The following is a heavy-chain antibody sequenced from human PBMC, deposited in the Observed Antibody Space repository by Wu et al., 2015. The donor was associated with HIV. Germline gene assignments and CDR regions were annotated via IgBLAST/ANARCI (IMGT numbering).Heavy chain of an antibody. Sequence: QVQLVQSGAEVKKPGSSVKVSCKASGGTFSSYAISWVRQAPGQGLEWMGRIIPIFGTANYAQKFQGRVTITADESTSTAYMELSSLRSEDTAVYYCARGEEKRITMIFGVRGGRDAFDIWGQGTMVTVSS. CDR3: ARGEEKRITMIFGVRGGRDAFDI. D-gene: IGHD3-22*01. V-gene: IGHV1-69*13. J-gene: IGHJ3*02. CDR1: GGTFSSYA. CDR2: IIPIFGTA.